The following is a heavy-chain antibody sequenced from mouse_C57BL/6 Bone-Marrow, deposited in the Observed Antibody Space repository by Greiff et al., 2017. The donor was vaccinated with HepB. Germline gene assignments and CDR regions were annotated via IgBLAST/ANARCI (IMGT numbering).Heavy chain of an antibody. CDR1: GYTFTSYW. CDR2: IYPGSGST. J-gene: IGHJ2*01. Sequence: QVQLQQPGAELVKPGASVKMSCKASGYTFTSYWITWVKQRPGQGLEWIGDIYPGSGSTNYNEKFKSKATLTVDTSSSTAYMQLSSLTSEDSAVYYCARAPSYYYGSSSYYFDYWGQGTTLTVSS. V-gene: IGHV1-55*01. D-gene: IGHD1-1*01. CDR3: ARAPSYYYGSSSYYFDY.